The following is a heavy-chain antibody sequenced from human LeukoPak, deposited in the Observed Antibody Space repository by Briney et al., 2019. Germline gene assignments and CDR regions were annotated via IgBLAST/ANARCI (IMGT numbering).Heavy chain of an antibody. J-gene: IGHJ4*02. D-gene: IGHD2-15*01. V-gene: IGHV4-30-2*01. Sequence: SETLSLTCAVSGGSISGGGYSWSWIRQPPGKGLEWIGYIYHSGSTYYNPSLKSRVTISVDRSKNQFSLKLSSVTAADTAVYYCARGMVGLDYWGQGTLVTVSS. CDR2: IYHSGST. CDR3: ARGMVGLDY. CDR1: GGSISGGGYS.